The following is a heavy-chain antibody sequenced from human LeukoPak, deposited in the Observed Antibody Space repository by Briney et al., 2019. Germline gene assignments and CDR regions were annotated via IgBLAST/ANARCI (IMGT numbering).Heavy chain of an antibody. CDR3: ARGHSGYGPYFDY. CDR2: IYYSGST. CDR1: GGSISSGGYY. D-gene: IGHD5-12*01. V-gene: IGHV4-31*03. J-gene: IGHJ4*02. Sequence: PSQTLSLTCTVSGGSISSGGYYWSWIRQHPGKGLECIGYIYYSGSTYYNPSLKSRVTISVDTSKNQFSLKLSSVTAADTAVYYCARGHSGYGPYFDYWGQGTLVTVSS.